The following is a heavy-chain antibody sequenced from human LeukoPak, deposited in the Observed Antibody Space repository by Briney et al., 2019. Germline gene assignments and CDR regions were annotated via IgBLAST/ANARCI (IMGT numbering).Heavy chain of an antibody. Sequence: SETLSLTCAVYGGSFSGYYWSWIRQPPGKGLEWIGEINHSGSTNYNPSLKSRVTISVDTSKNQFSLKLSSVTAADTAVYYCARGGYDSSGFSDVWGQGTTVTVSS. CDR3: ARGGYDSSGFSDV. CDR2: INHSGST. V-gene: IGHV4-34*01. CDR1: GGSFSGYY. J-gene: IGHJ6*02. D-gene: IGHD3-22*01.